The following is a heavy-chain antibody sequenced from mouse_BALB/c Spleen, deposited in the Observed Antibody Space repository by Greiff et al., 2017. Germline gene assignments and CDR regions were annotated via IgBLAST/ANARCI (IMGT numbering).Heavy chain of an antibody. V-gene: IGHV5-17*02. CDR1: GFTFSSFG. J-gene: IGHJ4*01. CDR2: ISSGSSTI. Sequence: EVNVVESGGGLVQPGGSRKLSCAASGFTFSSFGMHWVRQAPEKGLEWVAYISSGSSTIYYADTVKGRFTISRDNPKNTLFLQMTSLRSEDTAMYYCARSRTVDYAMDYWGQGTSVTVSS. CDR3: ARSRTVDYAMDY. D-gene: IGHD1-1*01.